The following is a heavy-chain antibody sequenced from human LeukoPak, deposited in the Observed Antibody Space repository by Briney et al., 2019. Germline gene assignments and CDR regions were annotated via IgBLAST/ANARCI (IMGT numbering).Heavy chain of an antibody. CDR1: GYTFTGYY. CDR2: INPNSGGT. D-gene: IGHD1-26*01. V-gene: IGHV1-2*02. Sequence: AASVKVSCKASGYTFTGYYMHWVRQAPGQGLEWMGWINPNSGGTNYAQKFQGRVTMTRDTSISTAYMELSSLRSEDTAVYYCASTGATSGGAFDIWGQGTMVTVSS. CDR3: ASTGATSGGAFDI. J-gene: IGHJ3*02.